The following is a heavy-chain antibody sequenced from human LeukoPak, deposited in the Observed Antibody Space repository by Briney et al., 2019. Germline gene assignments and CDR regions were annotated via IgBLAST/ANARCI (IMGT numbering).Heavy chain of an antibody. V-gene: IGHV4-34*01. J-gene: IGHJ4*02. CDR2: INHSGST. Sequence: RTSETLSLTCAVYGGSFSGYYWSWIRQPPGKGLEWIGEINHSGSTNCNPSLKSRVTISVDTAKNQFSLKLSSVTPADTAVYYCARSNYYDSSGYFLYWGQGTLVTVSS. CDR1: GGSFSGYY. CDR3: ARSNYYDSSGYFLY. D-gene: IGHD3-22*01.